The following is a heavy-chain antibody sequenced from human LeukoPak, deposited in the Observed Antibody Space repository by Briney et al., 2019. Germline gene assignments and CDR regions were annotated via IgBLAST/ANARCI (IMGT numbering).Heavy chain of an antibody. V-gene: IGHV3-23*01. Sequence: GGSLRLSCAASGFTFSSYAMSWVRQAPGKGLEWVSAISGSGGSTYYADSVKGRFTISRDNSKNTLYLQMNSLRAENTAVYYCAKDFGGYYSEFDYWGQGTLVTVSS. J-gene: IGHJ4*02. CDR1: GFTFSSYA. CDR3: AKDFGGYYSEFDY. CDR2: ISGSGGST. D-gene: IGHD3-3*01.